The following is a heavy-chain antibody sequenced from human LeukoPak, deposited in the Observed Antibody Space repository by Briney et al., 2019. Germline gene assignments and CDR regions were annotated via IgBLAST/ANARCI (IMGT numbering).Heavy chain of an antibody. CDR1: GYTFTGYY. V-gene: IGHV1-2*02. CDR2: INPNSGGT. J-gene: IGHJ5*02. Sequence: ASVKVSCKASGYTFTGYYMHWVRQAPGQGLEWMGWINPNSGGTNYAQKFQGRVTMTRDTSISTAYMELSRLRSDDTAVYYCARGGYSVTFGGVIVLNWFDPWGQGTLVTVSS. D-gene: IGHD3-16*02. CDR3: ARGGYSVTFGGVIVLNWFDP.